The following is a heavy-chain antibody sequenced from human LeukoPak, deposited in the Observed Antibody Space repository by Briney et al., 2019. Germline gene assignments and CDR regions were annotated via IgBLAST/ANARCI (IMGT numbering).Heavy chain of an antibody. J-gene: IGHJ3*02. V-gene: IGHV3-21*01. D-gene: IGHD3-16*01. CDR1: GFTFSSCS. CDR2: ISSSSYI. Sequence: KPGGSLRLSCAASGFTFSSCSMNWVRQAPGKGLEWVSSISSSSYIYYADSVKGRFTISRDNAKNSLYLQMNSLRDEDTAVYYCARDYATAFDIWGHGTMVTVSS. CDR3: ARDYATAFDI.